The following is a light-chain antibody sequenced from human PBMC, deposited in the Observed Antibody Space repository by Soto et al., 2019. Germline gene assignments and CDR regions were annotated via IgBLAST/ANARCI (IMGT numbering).Light chain of an antibody. CDR1: SSDVGGYNY. CDR2: EVS. Sequence: QSALTQPASVSGSPGQSITISCTGTSSDVGGYNYVSWYQQHPGKAPKLIIYEVSNRPSGVSNRFSGSKSGNTASLTISGLQAEDEADYYCNSYTSKSTGVFGTGTKFTV. J-gene: IGLJ1*01. V-gene: IGLV2-14*01. CDR3: NSYTSKSTGV.